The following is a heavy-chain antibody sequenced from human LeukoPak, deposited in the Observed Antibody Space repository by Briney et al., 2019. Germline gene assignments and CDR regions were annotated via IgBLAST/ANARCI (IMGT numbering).Heavy chain of an antibody. CDR2: IYYSGST. J-gene: IGHJ1*01. V-gene: IGHV4-39*07. Sequence: PSETLSLTCTVSGGSISSSSYHWGWIRQPPGKGLEWIGSIYYSGSTYYNPSLKSRVTISVDTSKNQFSLKLSSVTAADTAVYYCARINTIAAAGTPTEYFQHWGQGTLVTVSS. CDR1: GGSISSSSYH. D-gene: IGHD6-13*01. CDR3: ARINTIAAAGTPTEYFQH.